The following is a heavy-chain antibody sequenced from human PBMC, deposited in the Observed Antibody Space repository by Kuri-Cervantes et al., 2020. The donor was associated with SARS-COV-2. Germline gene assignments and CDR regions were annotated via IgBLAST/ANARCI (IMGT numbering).Heavy chain of an antibody. CDR2: IYSGGTT. Sequence: GSLRLSCTVSGGSISEGTTYYWAWIRQPPGKGLEWIGSIYSGGTTYYDPSLKSRVTISVDTSKNQFSLNLTSVTAADTAVYYCARGKQDFDYWGQGTLVTVSS. V-gene: IGHV4-39*01. CDR3: ARGKQDFDY. J-gene: IGHJ4*02. CDR1: GGSISEGTTYY.